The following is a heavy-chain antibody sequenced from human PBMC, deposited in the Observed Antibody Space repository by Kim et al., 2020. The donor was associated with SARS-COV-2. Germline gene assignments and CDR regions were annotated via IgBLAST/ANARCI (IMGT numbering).Heavy chain of an antibody. CDR1: GYTFTGYY. V-gene: IGHV1-2*06. D-gene: IGHD5-12*01. J-gene: IGHJ4*02. CDR2: INPNSGGT. CDR3: ARARLLTGTFDY. Sequence: ASVKVSCKASGYTFTGYYMHWVRQAPGQGLEWMGRINPNSGGTNYAQKFQGRVTMTRDTSISTAYMELSRLRSDDTAVYYCARARLLTGTFDYWGQGTLVTVSS.